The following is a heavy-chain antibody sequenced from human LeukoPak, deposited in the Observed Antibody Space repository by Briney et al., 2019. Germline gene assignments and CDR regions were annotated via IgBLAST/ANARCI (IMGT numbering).Heavy chain of an antibody. CDR1: GFTFSSYS. Sequence: GGSLRLSCAASGFTFSSYSMNWVRQAPGKGLEWVSYISSSSSTIYYADSVKGRFTIYRDNAKNSLYLQMNSLRAEDTAVYYCARDLYDSSGYYYDGYWGQGTLVTVSS. CDR3: ARDLYDSSGYYYDGY. J-gene: IGHJ4*02. D-gene: IGHD3-22*01. V-gene: IGHV3-48*01. CDR2: ISSSSSTI.